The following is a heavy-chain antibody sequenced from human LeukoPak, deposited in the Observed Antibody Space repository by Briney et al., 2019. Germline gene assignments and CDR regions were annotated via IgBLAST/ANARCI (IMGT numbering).Heavy chain of an antibody. CDR2: ITSGGDYI. Sequence: GGSLRLSCAASGFTFNTFNMNWVRQAPGKWLEWVSSITSGGDYIYYDDSVTGRFTTSRDNAKNSLSLQLNSLRVEDTAVYYCARGHYDVLAASYKWTPDYWGQGTLVTVSS. V-gene: IGHV3-21*01. D-gene: IGHD3-9*01. J-gene: IGHJ4*02. CDR3: ARGHYDVLAASYKWTPDY. CDR1: GFTFNTFN.